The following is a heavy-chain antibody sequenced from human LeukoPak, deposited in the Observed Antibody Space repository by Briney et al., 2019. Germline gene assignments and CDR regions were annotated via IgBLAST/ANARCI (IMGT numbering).Heavy chain of an antibody. CDR2: IWYDGSNK. CDR1: GFTSIAYA. V-gene: IGHV3-33*08. Sequence: PGGSLRLSCVGSGFTSIAYAPTWARQAPGKGLEWVAVIWYDGSNKYYADSVKGRFTISRDNSKNTLYLQMNSLRAEDTAVYYCARDSIVGATGLDYWGQGTLVTVSS. J-gene: IGHJ4*02. D-gene: IGHD1-26*01. CDR3: ARDSIVGATGLDY.